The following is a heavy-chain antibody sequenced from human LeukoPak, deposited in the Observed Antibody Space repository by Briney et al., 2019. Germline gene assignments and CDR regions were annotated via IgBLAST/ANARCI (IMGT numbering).Heavy chain of an antibody. CDR3: ARDSRYCSGGSCYSRIDY. CDR2: INPSGGST. CDR1: GYTFTSYY. V-gene: IGHV1-46*01. J-gene: IGHJ4*02. D-gene: IGHD2-15*01. Sequence: ASVKVSCKASGYTFTSYYMHWVRQAPGRGLEWMGIINPSGGSTSYAQKFQGRVTMTRDTSTSTVYMELSSLRSEDTAVYYCARDSRYCSGGSCYSRIDYWGQGTLVTVSS.